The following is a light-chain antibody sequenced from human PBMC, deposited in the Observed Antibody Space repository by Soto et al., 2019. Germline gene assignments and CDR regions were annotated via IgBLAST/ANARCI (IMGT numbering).Light chain of an antibody. V-gene: IGLV1-40*01. CDR1: SSNIGAGYD. CDR2: GTT. CDR3: QSYDSGLIGYV. Sequence: QSVLTQPPSVSGAPGQTVTISCAGTSSNIGAGYDVHWYQQLSGRAPKLVMYGTTYRPSGVPDRFSGSKSGTSASLAITARQAEDEADYYCQSYDSGLIGYVFGTGTKVTVL. J-gene: IGLJ1*01.